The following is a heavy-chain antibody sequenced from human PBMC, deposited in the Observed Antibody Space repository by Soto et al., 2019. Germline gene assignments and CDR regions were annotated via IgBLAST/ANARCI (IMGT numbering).Heavy chain of an antibody. CDR2: INSDGSTT. CDR3: PRGYAYSYSPDY. Sequence: GGSLRLACASSGFTFNNFWIHWVRQVPGKGLVWVSHINSDGSTTNYADSVRGRFTVSRDNAKNTVYLQMNSLRADDTSVYYCPRGYAYSYSPDYWGQGT. V-gene: IGHV3-74*01. CDR1: GFTFNNFW. D-gene: IGHD2-21*01. J-gene: IGHJ4*02.